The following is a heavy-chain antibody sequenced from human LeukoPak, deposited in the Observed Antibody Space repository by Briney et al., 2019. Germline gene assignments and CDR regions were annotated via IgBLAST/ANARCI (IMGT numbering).Heavy chain of an antibody. CDR2: ISSSGSTI. Sequence: PGGSLRLSCAASGFTFSSCEMNWVRQAPGKGLEWVSYISSSGSTIYYADSVKGRFTISRDNAKNSLYLQMNSLRAEDTAVYFCAKGLYSYTIGPSFDYWGQGTLVTVSS. V-gene: IGHV3-48*03. CDR1: GFTFSSCE. J-gene: IGHJ4*02. CDR3: AKGLYSYTIGPSFDY. D-gene: IGHD5-18*01.